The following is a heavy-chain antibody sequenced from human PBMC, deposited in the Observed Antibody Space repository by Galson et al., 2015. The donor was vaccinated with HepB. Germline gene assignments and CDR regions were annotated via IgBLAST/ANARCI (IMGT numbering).Heavy chain of an antibody. CDR2: VKQDGSEK. CDR1: GFTFSRYW. CDR3: HAYYYASGYDY. Sequence: LRLSCAASGFTFSRYWMNWVRQAPGKGLEWVANVKQDGSEKYYVDSVKGRFTISRDNAKNSLYLQMNSLRAEDTAVYYCHAYYYASGYDYWGQGTLVTVSS. D-gene: IGHD3-10*01. J-gene: IGHJ4*02. V-gene: IGHV3-7*01.